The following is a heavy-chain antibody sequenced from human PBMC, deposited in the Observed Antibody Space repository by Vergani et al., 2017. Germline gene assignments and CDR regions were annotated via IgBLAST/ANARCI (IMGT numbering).Heavy chain of an antibody. V-gene: IGHV3-30*03. CDR2: ISYDGSNK. CDR3: ARSSGWYVYYMDV. D-gene: IGHD6-19*01. Sequence: QVQLVESGGGVVQPGRSLRLSCAASGFTFSSYGMHWVRQAPGKGLEWVAVISYDGSNKYYADSVKGRFTISRDNSKNTLYLQMNSLRAEDTAVYYCARSSGWYVYYMDVWGKGTTVTDSS. CDR1: GFTFSSYG. J-gene: IGHJ6*03.